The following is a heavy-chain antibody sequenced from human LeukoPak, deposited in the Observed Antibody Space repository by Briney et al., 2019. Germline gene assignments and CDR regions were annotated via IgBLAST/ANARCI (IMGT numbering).Heavy chain of an antibody. D-gene: IGHD3-22*01. CDR1: GGSIKSYY. Sequence: PSETLSLTCTVSGGSIKSYYWSWIRQPPGKGLEWIGYIYESGSTNYNPFLKSRVTISLDAAKDQFSLRLSSVTAADTALYYCARVRWLNAYYHYYYMDVWGKGTTVTVSS. V-gene: IGHV4-59*01. CDR2: IYESGST. CDR3: ARVRWLNAYYHYYYMDV. J-gene: IGHJ6*03.